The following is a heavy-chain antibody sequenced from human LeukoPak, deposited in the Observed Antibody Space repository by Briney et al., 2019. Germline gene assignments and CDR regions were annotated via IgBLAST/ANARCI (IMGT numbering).Heavy chain of an antibody. CDR2: INHSGST. CDR1: GGSFSGYY. V-gene: IGHV4-34*01. Sequence: SETLSLTCAVYGGSFSGYYWSWIRHPPGKGLEWIGEINHSGSTNYNPSLKSRVTISVDTSKNQFSLKLSSLTAADTAVYYCARRRQLLSRPPGYWGQGTLVTVSS. CDR3: ARRRQLLSRPPGY. D-gene: IGHD2-2*01. J-gene: IGHJ4*02.